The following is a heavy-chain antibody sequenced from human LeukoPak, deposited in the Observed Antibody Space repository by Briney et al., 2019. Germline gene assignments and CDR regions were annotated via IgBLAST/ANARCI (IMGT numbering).Heavy chain of an antibody. J-gene: IGHJ5*02. Sequence: SETLSLTCTVSGGSISSYYWSWIRQPAGKGLEWIGRIYTSGSTNYNPSLKSRVTMSVDTSKNQFSLKPSSVTAADTAVYYCARVLDFWSGSRFDPWGQGTLVTVSS. CDR2: IYTSGST. V-gene: IGHV4-4*07. D-gene: IGHD3-3*01. CDR3: ARVLDFWSGSRFDP. CDR1: GGSISSYY.